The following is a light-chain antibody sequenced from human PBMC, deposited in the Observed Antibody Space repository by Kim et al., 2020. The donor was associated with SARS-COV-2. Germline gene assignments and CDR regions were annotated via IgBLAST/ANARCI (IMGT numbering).Light chain of an antibody. CDR3: QQRTNWPLT. J-gene: IGKJ4*01. Sequence: STGERATLSCRASQSVSSYFAWYQQKAGQAPRLLIYDASNRATGIPARFSGSGYGTDFTLTISSLEPEDFAVYYCQQRTNWPLTFGGGTKVDIK. CDR1: QSVSSY. CDR2: DAS. V-gene: IGKV3-11*01.